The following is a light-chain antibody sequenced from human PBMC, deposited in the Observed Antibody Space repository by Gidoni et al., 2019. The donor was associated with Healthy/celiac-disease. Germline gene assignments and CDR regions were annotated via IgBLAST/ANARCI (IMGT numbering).Light chain of an antibody. V-gene: IGLV1-40*01. CDR2: GNS. CDR1: SSNIGAGYD. Sequence: QSVLTQPPSVSGAPGQRVTSSCTGSSSNIGAGYDVHWYQQRPGTAPKLLIYGNSKRPSGVPDRFSGSKSGTSASLAITGLQAEDEADYYCQSYDSRLSGWVFGGGTKLTVL. CDR3: QSYDSRLSGWV. J-gene: IGLJ3*02.